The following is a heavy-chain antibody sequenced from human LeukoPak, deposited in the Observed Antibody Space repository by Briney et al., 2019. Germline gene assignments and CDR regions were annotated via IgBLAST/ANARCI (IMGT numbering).Heavy chain of an antibody. V-gene: IGHV1-18*01. D-gene: IGHD3-22*01. CDR2: ISAYNGNT. CDR3: ARTIAPYYYDSSGLNPPFDP. J-gene: IGHJ5*02. CDR1: GYTFTSYG. Sequence: ASVKVSCKASGYTFTSYGISWVRQAPGQGLEWMGWISAYNGNTNCAQKLQGRVTMTTDTSTSTAYMELRSLRSDDTAVYYCARTIAPYYYDSSGLNPPFDPWGQGTLVTVSS.